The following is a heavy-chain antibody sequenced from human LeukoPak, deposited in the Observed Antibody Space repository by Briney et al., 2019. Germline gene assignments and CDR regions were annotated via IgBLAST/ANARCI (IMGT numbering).Heavy chain of an antibody. V-gene: IGHV3-30*03. J-gene: IGHJ4*02. CDR2: ISKDGSVK. Sequence: PGRSLRLSCVASGFTFSNYGMQWVRQAPGKGLEWVAIISKDGSVKYYGDSVRGRFTISRDNSKNTAYLQMNSLRADDTAVYYCARDRDLGVVTPWCDYWGQGVLVTVSS. D-gene: IGHD2-2*01. CDR3: ARDRDLGVVTPWCDY. CDR1: GFTFSNYG.